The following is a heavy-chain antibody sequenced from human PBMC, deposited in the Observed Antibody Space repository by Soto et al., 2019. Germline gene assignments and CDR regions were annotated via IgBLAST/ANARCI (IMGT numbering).Heavy chain of an antibody. J-gene: IGHJ3*02. CDR3: ANPISEHDAFDI. CDR1: GFTFSSYA. CDR2: ISGSGGST. V-gene: IGHV3-23*01. Sequence: GGSLRLSCAASGFTFSSYAMSWVRQAPGKGLEWVSAISGSGGSTYYADSVKGRFTISRDNSKNTLYLQMNSLRAEDTAVYYCANPISEHDAFDIWGQGTMVTVSS.